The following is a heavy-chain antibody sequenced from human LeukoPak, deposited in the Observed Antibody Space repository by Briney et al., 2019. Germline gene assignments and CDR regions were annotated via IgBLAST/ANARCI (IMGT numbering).Heavy chain of an antibody. V-gene: IGHV3-23*01. J-gene: IGHJ4*02. D-gene: IGHD3-22*01. CDR3: ANLYDSSGYPTYYFDY. CDR1: GFTFSSYA. Sequence: PGGSLRLSCAASGFTFSSYAMSWVRQAPGKGLEWVSAISGSGGSTYYADSVKGRFTIPRDNSKNTLYLQMNSLRAEDTAVYYCANLYDSSGYPTYYFDYWGQGTLVTVSS. CDR2: ISGSGGST.